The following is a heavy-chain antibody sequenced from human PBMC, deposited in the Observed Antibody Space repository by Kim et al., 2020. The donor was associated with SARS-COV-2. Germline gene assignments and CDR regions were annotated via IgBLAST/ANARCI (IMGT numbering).Heavy chain of an antibody. CDR1: GFTFSNAW. Sequence: GGSLRLSCAASGFTFSNAWMTWVRQAPGKGLEWVGRIKSKTDGGTPDYAAPVKGRFTISRDDSKNTLYLQMNSLKSEDTAVYYCTTTYRGYSGYGLDYWGQGTLVTVSS. D-gene: IGHD5-12*01. CDR3: TTTYRGYSGYGLDY. CDR2: IKSKTDGGTP. V-gene: IGHV3-15*01. J-gene: IGHJ4*02.